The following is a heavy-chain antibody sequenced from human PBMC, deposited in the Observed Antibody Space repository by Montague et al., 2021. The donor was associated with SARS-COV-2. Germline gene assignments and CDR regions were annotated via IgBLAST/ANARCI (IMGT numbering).Heavy chain of an antibody. Sequence: SETLSLTCAVYGGSFSGHYWSWIRQPPGKGLEWIGEINHSGSTNYNPSLKSRVTISVDTSKNQFSLKLSSVTAADTAVYYCARGYDYVWGSYRYLHWFDPWGQGTLVTVPS. V-gene: IGHV4-34*01. CDR3: ARGYDYVWGSYRYLHWFDP. J-gene: IGHJ5*02. D-gene: IGHD3-16*02. CDR1: GGSFSGHY. CDR2: INHSGST.